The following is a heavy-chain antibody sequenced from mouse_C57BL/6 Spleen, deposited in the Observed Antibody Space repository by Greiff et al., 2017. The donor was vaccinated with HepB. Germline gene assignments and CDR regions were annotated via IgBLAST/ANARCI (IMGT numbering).Heavy chain of an antibody. Sequence: VQLQQSGAELVRPGASVTLSCKASGYTFTDYEMHWVKQTPVHGLEWIGAIDPETGGTAYNQKFKGKAILTADKSSSTAYMELRSLTSEDSAVYYCTRRVRRYCFDYWGQGTTLTVSS. CDR3: TRRVRRYCFDY. D-gene: IGHD2-14*01. J-gene: IGHJ2*01. CDR2: IDPETGGT. V-gene: IGHV1-15*01. CDR1: GYTFTDYE.